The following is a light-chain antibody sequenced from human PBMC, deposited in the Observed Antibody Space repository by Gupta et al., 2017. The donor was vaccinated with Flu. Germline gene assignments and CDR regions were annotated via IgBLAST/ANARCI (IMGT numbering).Light chain of an antibody. CDR3: AAWDDSLNGGV. Sequence: QSVLTQLPSASGTPGQRVTISCSGSSSNIGRNSVNWYQHLPGTAPKLLIYSNNQRPSGVPDRFSGSTSGTSASLAISGLQPDDEATYYCAAWDDSLNGGVFGGGTKLTVL. CDR2: SNN. CDR1: SSNIGRNS. V-gene: IGLV1-44*01. J-gene: IGLJ3*02.